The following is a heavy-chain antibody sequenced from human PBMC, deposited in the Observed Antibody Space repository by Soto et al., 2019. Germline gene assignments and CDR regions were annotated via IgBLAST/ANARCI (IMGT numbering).Heavy chain of an antibody. J-gene: IGHJ6*02. V-gene: IGHV1-46*01. CDR1: GYTFTSCY. CDR2: INPSGGST. CDR3: ARDQGPYYYYYYGMDV. Sequence: AAVKVSCKASGYTFTSCYMHWVRQARGQGLEWMGIINPSGGSTSYAQKYQGRVTMTRDTSTSTVYMELNSLRSEDTAVYYGARDQGPYYYYYYGMDVWGQGTTVTVSS.